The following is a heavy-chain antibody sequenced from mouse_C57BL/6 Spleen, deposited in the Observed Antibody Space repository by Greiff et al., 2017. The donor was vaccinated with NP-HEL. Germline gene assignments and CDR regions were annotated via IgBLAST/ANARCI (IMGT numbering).Heavy chain of an antibody. CDR3: ARCRPQDYYGSSPYWYFDV. V-gene: IGHV1-80*01. D-gene: IGHD1-1*01. Sequence: LQESGASVKISCKASGYAFSSYWMNWVKQRPGKGLEWIGQIYPGDGDTNYNGKFKGKATLTADKSSSTAYMQLSSLTSEDSAVYFCARCRPQDYYGSSPYWYFDVWGTGTTVTVSS. CDR2: IYPGDGDT. J-gene: IGHJ1*03. CDR1: GYAFSSYW.